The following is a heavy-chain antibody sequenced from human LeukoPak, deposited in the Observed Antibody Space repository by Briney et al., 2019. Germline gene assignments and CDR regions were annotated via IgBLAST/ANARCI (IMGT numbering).Heavy chain of an antibody. D-gene: IGHD6-6*01. CDR1: GFTFSSYG. V-gene: IGHV3-30*03. CDR3: ALAARAYYYYGMDV. J-gene: IGHJ6*02. Sequence: GGSLRLSCAASGFTFSSYGMHWVRQAPGKGLEWVAVISYDGSNKYYADSVKGRFTISRDNSKNTLYLQMNSLRAEDTAVYYCALAARAYYYYGMDVWGQGTTVTVSS. CDR2: ISYDGSNK.